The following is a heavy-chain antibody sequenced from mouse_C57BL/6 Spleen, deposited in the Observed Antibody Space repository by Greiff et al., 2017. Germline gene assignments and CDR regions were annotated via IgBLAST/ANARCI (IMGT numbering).Heavy chain of an antibody. V-gene: IGHV1-85*01. J-gene: IGHJ2*01. CDR3: ARRYGSSYFDY. D-gene: IGHD1-1*01. Sequence: QVQLKESGPELVKPGASVKLSCKASGYTFTSYDINWVKQRPGQGLEWIGWIYPRDGSTKYNEKFKGKATLTVDTSSSTAYMELHSLTSEDSAVYFCARRYGSSYFDYWGQGTTLTVSS. CDR1: GYTFTSYD. CDR2: IYPRDGST.